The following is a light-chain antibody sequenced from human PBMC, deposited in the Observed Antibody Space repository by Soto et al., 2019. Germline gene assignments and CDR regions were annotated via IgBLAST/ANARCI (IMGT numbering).Light chain of an antibody. CDR3: QQSYSTPLT. CDR2: AAS. V-gene: IGKV1-39*01. CDR1: QSISSY. Sequence: DIQITQCPSSLSASVGDRVSITCRASQSISSYLNWYQQKQGKAPKLLIYAASSLQSGVPSRFSGSGYGTDFTLTISSLQTEDFATYYCQQSYSTPLTFGGGTKVDIK. J-gene: IGKJ4*01.